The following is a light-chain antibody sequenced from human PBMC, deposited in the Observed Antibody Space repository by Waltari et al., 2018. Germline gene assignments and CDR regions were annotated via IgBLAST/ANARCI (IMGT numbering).Light chain of an antibody. CDR3: QQPGC. CDR2: DAS. Sequence: EVVLTQSPATLSLSPGERATLSCRASQSVHNYLAWYQQKPGQAPRLLIYDASNRATGIPARFSGSGSGTDFTLTISSLESEDSAVYYCQQPGCFGGGTKVEIK. CDR1: QSVHNY. J-gene: IGKJ4*01. V-gene: IGKV3-11*01.